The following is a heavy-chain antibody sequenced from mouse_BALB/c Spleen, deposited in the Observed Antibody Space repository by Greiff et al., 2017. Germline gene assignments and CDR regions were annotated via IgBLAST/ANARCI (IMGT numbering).Heavy chain of an antibody. CDR3: AREIYDGYPFAY. V-gene: IGHV1-77*01. J-gene: IGHJ3*01. D-gene: IGHD2-3*01. Sequence: QVQLKESGAELARPGASVKLSCKASGYTFTDYYINWVKQRTGQGLEWIGMIYPGSGNTYYNEKFKGKATLTADKSSSTAYMQLSSLTSEDSAVYFYAREIYDGYPFAYWGQGTLVTVSA. CDR2: IYPGSGNT. CDR1: GYTFTDYY.